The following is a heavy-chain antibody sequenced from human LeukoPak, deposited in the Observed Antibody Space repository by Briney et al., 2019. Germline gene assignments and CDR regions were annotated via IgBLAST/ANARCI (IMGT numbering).Heavy chain of an antibody. J-gene: IGHJ3*02. CDR2: IYYSGST. CDR1: VGSISSYY. D-gene: IGHD6-6*01. Sequence: SETLSLTCTVSVGSISSYYWSWIRQPPGKGLEWIGYIYYSGSTNYNPSLKSRVTISVDTSKNQFSLKLSSVTAADTAVYYCARGSIAARRAFDIWGQGTMVTVSS. CDR3: ARGSIAARRAFDI. V-gene: IGHV4-59*01.